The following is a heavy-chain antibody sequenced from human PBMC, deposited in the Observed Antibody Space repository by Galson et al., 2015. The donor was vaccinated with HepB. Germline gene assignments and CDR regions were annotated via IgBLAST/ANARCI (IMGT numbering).Heavy chain of an antibody. V-gene: IGHV1-69*13. CDR3: ARVQRDIVVVVSGDDAFDI. J-gene: IGHJ3*02. CDR1: GGTFSSYA. D-gene: IGHD2-15*01. CDR2: IIPIFGTA. Sequence: SVKVSCKASGGTFSSYAISWVRQAPGQGLEWMGGIIPIFGTANYAQKFQGRVTITADESTSTAYMELSSLRSEDTAVYYCARVQRDIVVVVSGDDAFDIWGQGTMVTVSS.